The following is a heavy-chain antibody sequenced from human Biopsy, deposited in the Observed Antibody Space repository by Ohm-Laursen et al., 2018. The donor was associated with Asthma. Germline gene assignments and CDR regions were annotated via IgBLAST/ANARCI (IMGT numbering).Heavy chain of an antibody. CDR1: GDSFSNYA. J-gene: IGHJ3*01. CDR3: ARDALHDNSAYIGDAFDF. D-gene: IGHD3-22*01. V-gene: IGHV1-69*13. CDR2: LIPVLGTA. Sequence: GASVKVSCKASGDSFSNYAISWVRQAPRQGLEWMGGLIPVLGTADYAQMFEGRVTITADESTSTAYMELNRLRSDDTAVYYCARDALHDNSAYIGDAFDFWGQGTMVTVSS.